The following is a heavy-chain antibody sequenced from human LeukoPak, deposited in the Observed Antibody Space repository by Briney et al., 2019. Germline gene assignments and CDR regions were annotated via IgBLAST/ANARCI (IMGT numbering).Heavy chain of an antibody. J-gene: IGHJ4*02. V-gene: IGHV4-34*01. CDR1: GGSFSGYY. D-gene: IGHD3-10*01. CDR2: INHSGST. CDR3: ARQAAFTYYYGSGSYKYFDY. Sequence: SETLSLTCAVYGGSFSGYYWSWIRQPPGKGLEWIGEINHSGSTNYNPSLKSRVTISVDTSKNRFSLKLSSVTAADTAVYYCARQAAFTYYYGSGSYKYFDYWGQGTLVTVSS.